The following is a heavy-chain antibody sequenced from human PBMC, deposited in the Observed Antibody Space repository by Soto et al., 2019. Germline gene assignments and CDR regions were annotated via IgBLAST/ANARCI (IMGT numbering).Heavy chain of an antibody. CDR2: ISGSGGST. CDR1: GFTFSSYA. V-gene: IGHV3-23*01. D-gene: IGHD3-3*01. J-gene: IGHJ6*02. Sequence: GGSLRLSCAASGFTFSSYAMSWVRQAPGKGLEWVSAISGSGGSTYYADSVKGRFTISRDNSKNTLYLQMNSLRAEDTAVYYCAKDVTIFGVVINNGIRNRGGMDVWGQGTTVTVSS. CDR3: AKDVTIFGVVINNGIRNRGGMDV.